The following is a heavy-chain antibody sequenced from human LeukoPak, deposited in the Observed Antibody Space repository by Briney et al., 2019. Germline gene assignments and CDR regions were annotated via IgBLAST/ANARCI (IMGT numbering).Heavy chain of an antibody. CDR1: GFTFDDYA. CDR3: AKDRDYDILTGYYSGGFVY. V-gene: IGHV3-43*02. J-gene: IGHJ4*02. D-gene: IGHD3-9*01. CDR2: ISGDGGST. Sequence: GGSLRLSCAASGFTFDDYAMHWVRQAPGKGLEWVSLISGDGGSTYYADSVKGRFTISRDNSKNSLYLQMNSLRTEDTALYYCAKDRDYDILTGYYSGGFVYWGQGTLVTVSS.